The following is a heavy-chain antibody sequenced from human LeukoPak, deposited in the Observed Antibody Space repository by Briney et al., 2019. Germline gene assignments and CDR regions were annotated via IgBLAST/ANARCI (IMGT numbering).Heavy chain of an antibody. CDR3: AREAAVAGTGFDY. Sequence: GGSLRLSCAASGFTFSSYWMSWVRQAPGKGLEWVSVIYSGGSTYYADSVKGRFTISRDNSKNTLYLQMSSLRAEDTAVYYCAREAAVAGTGFDYWGQGTLVTVSS. CDR2: IYSGGST. CDR1: GFTFSSYW. J-gene: IGHJ4*02. V-gene: IGHV3-53*01. D-gene: IGHD6-19*01.